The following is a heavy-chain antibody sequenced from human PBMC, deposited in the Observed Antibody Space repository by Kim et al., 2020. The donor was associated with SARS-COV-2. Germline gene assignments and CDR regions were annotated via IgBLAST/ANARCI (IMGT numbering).Heavy chain of an antibody. CDR1: GFTFSSYG. D-gene: IGHD3-22*01. V-gene: IGHV3-30*18. J-gene: IGHJ6*01. CDR3: AKIYAYSGDYDCYYYGM. CDR2: ISYDGSNK. Sequence: GGSLRLSCAASGFTFSSYGMHWVRQAPGKGLEWVAVISYDGSNKYYADSVKGRFTISRDNSKNTLYLQMNSLRAEDTAVYYCAKIYAYSGDYDCYYYGM.